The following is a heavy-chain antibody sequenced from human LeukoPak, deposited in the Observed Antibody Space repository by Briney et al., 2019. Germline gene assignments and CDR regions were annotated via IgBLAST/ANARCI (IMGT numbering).Heavy chain of an antibody. CDR2: IYYSGST. V-gene: IGHV4-61*08. CDR1: GGSISSGGYS. D-gene: IGHD6-19*01. Sequence: SETLSLTCTVPGGSISSGGYSWSWIRQHPGKGLEWIGYIYYSGSTNYNPSLKSRVTISVDTSKNQFSLKLSSVTAADTAVYYCARHWMTVAPYWYFDLWGRGTLVTVSS. CDR3: ARHWMTVAPYWYFDL. J-gene: IGHJ2*01.